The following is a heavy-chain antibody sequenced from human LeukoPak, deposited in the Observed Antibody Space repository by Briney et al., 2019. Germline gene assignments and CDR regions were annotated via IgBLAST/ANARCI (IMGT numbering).Heavy chain of an antibody. CDR2: INHSGST. D-gene: IGHD3-22*01. J-gene: IGHJ4*02. V-gene: IGHV4-34*01. CDR3: ASSDDSSGYSYYFDY. CDR1: GGSFSGYY. Sequence: PSETLSLTCAVYGGSFSGYYWSWIRQPPGKGLEWIGEINHSGSTNYNPSLKSRVTISVDTSKNQFSLKLSSVTAADTAVYYCASSDDSSGYSYYFDYWGQGTLVTVSS.